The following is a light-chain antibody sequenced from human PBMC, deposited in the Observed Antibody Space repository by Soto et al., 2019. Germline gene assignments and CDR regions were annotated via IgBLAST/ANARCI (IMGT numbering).Light chain of an antibody. Sequence: ETMMTQSPDTLSVSLGERATLSCRASQSLRSSLAWYQQKPGQAPRLLIYGASSRASGIPDRFSGSGSGADFTLSITRLEPEDFALYYCQQYGSTPLTFGGGTKVDIK. V-gene: IGKV3-20*01. J-gene: IGKJ4*01. CDR3: QQYGSTPLT. CDR2: GAS. CDR1: QSLRSS.